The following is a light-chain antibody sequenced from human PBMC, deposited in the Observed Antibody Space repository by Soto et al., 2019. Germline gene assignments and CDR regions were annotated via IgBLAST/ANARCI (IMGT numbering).Light chain of an antibody. V-gene: IGLV2-14*03. CDR1: SSDVGAYDY. J-gene: IGLJ2*01. Sequence: QSALTQPASVSGSPGQSIAISCTGTSSDVGAYDYVSWYQQHPGKAPKVIISDVYNRPSGVSNRFSGSKSGKTASLTISGLQAEDEADYYCGSYTTSGSVIFGGGTKLTVL. CDR3: GSYTTSGSVI. CDR2: DVY.